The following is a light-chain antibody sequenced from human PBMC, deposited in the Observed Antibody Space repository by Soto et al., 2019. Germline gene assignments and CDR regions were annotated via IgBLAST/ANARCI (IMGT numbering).Light chain of an antibody. J-gene: IGLJ2*01. Sequence: QSALTQPASVSGSPGQSITISCTGTSSDVGGYNYVSWYQQHPDKAPKLLIYEVTNRPSGVSNRFSGSKSGNTASLTIYGLQAEDEAAYYCSSYTNSGSVFGGGTQLTVL. CDR2: EVT. V-gene: IGLV2-14*01. CDR1: SSDVGGYNY. CDR3: SSYTNSGSV.